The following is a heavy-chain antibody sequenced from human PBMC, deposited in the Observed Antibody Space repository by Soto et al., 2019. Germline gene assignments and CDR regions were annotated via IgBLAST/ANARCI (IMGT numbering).Heavy chain of an antibody. V-gene: IGHV3-23*01. D-gene: IGHD6-19*01. CDR1: GFIFSSYA. CDR3: AKTTDGWFSAFEI. Sequence: EVQLLESGGGLVQPGGSLRLSCAASGFIFSSYAMSWVRQAPGKGLEWVSAISGSGTTAYYADSVKGRFTFSRDNSKKIMYLQMNSVRAEDTAVYYCAKTTDGWFSAFEIWGQGTMVTVSS. J-gene: IGHJ3*02. CDR2: ISGSGTTA.